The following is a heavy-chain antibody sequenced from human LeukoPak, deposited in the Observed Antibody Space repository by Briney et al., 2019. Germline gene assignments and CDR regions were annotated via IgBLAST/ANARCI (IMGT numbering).Heavy chain of an antibody. V-gene: IGHV3-7*01. Sequence: GGSLRLSCTASGFTFSDYWMSWVRKAPGKGLEWVTNINQDGNQKYYVDSVKGRFAISRDNAKNSVFLQMNSLSAEDTAVYYCARDPDSFDSWGQGTLVTVSS. D-gene: IGHD3-3*01. CDR1: GFTFSDYW. CDR2: INQDGNQK. J-gene: IGHJ4*02. CDR3: ARDPDSFDS.